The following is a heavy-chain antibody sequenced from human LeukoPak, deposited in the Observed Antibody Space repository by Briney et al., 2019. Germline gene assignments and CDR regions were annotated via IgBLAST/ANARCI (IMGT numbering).Heavy chain of an antibody. D-gene: IGHD4-23*01. V-gene: IGHV4-59*01. CDR3: ARMGNCGANSYYFDY. CDR2: IYYSGST. Sequence: SETLSLTCTVSGGSISNYYLIWIRQPPGKGLEWIGYIYYSGSTNYNPSLKSRVTISVDTSKTQFSLKLSSVTAADTAVYYCARMGNCGANSYYFDYWGQGTLVTVSS. CDR1: GGSISNYY. J-gene: IGHJ4*02.